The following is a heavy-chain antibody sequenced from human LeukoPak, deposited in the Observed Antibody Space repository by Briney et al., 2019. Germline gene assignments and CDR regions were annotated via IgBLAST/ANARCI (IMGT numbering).Heavy chain of an antibody. CDR1: GYTLTELS. J-gene: IGHJ3*02. CDR3: ATGLLTGDAFDI. V-gene: IGHV1-24*01. Sequence: ASVNVSCKVSGYTLTELSMHWVRQAPGKGLEWMGGFDPEDGETIYAQEFQGRVTMTEDTSTDTAYMELSSLRSEDTAVYYCATGLLTGDAFDIWGQGTMVTVSS. D-gene: IGHD7-27*01. CDR2: FDPEDGET.